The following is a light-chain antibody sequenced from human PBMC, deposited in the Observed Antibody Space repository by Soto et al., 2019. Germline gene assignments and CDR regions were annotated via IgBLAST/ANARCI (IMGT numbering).Light chain of an antibody. CDR2: DVS. CDR3: SSYTGSSTPLV. CDR1: SSDVVGYNY. V-gene: IGLV2-14*01. J-gene: IGLJ2*01. Sequence: QSALTQPASVSGSPGQSITISCTGTSSDVVGYNYVSWYQQHPGKAPKLMIYDVSNRPSGVSKRFSGSKPGNTASLTISGLQAEDEADYYCSSYTGSSTPLVFGGGTKLTVL.